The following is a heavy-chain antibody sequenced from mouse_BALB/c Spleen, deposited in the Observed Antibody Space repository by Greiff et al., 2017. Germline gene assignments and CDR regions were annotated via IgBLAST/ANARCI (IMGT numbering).Heavy chain of an antibody. V-gene: IGHV1S81*02. CDR3: ARIYYYGSRGCFAY. CDR2: INPSNGRT. J-gene: IGHJ3*01. D-gene: IGHD1-1*01. CDR1: GYTFTSYW. Sequence: QVQLQQPGAELVKPGASVKLSCKASGYTFTSYWMHWVKQRPGQGLEWIGEINPSNGRTNYNEKFKSKATLTVDKSSSTAYMQLSSLTSEDSAVYYCARIYYYGSRGCFAYWGRGTLVTVSA.